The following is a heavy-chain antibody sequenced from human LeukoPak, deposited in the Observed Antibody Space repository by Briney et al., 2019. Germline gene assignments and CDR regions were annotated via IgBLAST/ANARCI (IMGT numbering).Heavy chain of an antibody. CDR3: ARPLYSGSYYFDY. V-gene: IGHV3-7*05. CDR1: GFTFSSYW. Sequence: PGGSLRLSCAASGFTFSSYWMTWVRQAPGKGLEWVANINKDGSEKYYVNSVKGRFTISRDNAKNSLYLQMNSLRAEDTAVYYCARPLYSGSYYFDYWGQGTLVTVSS. D-gene: IGHD1-26*01. CDR2: INKDGSEK. J-gene: IGHJ4*02.